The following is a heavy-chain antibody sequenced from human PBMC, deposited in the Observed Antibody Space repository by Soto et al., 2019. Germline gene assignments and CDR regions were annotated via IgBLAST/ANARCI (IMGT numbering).Heavy chain of an antibody. V-gene: IGHV3-23*01. CDR1: GFIFTNYA. Sequence: GGSLRLSCAASGFIFTNYAMNWVRQAPGKGLEWVSGIGGRGNSAYYADSVQGRFTISRDNSKNTLSLQMSSLTADDTAIYYCMREARGSFDFWGRRTMVTL. D-gene: IGHD3-10*01. J-gene: IGHJ3*01. CDR2: IGGRGNSA. CDR3: MREARGSFDF.